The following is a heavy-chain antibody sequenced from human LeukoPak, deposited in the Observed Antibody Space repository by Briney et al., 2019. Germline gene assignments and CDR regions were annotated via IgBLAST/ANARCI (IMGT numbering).Heavy chain of an antibody. CDR3: AKGILVGATGYSFDY. CDR2: IYDSGST. CDR1: GRSFSSGRYY. J-gene: IGHJ4*02. V-gene: IGHV4-61*01. D-gene: IGHD1-26*01. Sequence: SETLSLTCTVSGRSFSSGRYYWTWLRQPPGKGLEWIGYIYDSGSTNYNPSLKSRVTISIDTSTNQFSLKLNSVTAADTAVYYCAKGILVGATGYSFDYWGQGTLVTVSA.